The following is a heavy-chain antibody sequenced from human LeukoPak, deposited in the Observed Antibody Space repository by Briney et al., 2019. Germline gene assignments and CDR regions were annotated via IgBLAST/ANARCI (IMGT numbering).Heavy chain of an antibody. J-gene: IGHJ4*02. CDR1: GYTFTNYY. CDR2: INPSGGST. D-gene: IGHD3-10*01. V-gene: IGHV1-46*01. Sequence: GASVKVSCKASGYTFTNYYIHWVRQAPGQGLEWMGMINPSGGSTSYAQKFQGRVTMTRDTSTSTVYMELSSLRSEDTAVYYCCVRGADFDYWGLGTLVTVSS. CDR3: CVRGADFDY.